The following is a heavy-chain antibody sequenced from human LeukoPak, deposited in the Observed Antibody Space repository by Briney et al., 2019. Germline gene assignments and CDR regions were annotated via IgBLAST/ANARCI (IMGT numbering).Heavy chain of an antibody. J-gene: IGHJ4*02. CDR3: ARGARGVSGYYFDY. D-gene: IGHD3-10*01. V-gene: IGHV3-23*01. CDR2: ISGSDDGI. CDR1: GFTFSSYA. Sequence: GGSLRLSCAASGFTFSSYAMTWVRQAPGKGLEWVSAISGSDDGIYYADSVKGRFTISRDNSKNMLYLQMNSLSAEDTAVYYCARGARGVSGYYFDYWGQGTLVTVSS.